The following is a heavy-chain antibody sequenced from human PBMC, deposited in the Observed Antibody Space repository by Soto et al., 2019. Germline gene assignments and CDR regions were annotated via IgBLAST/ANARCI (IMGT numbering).Heavy chain of an antibody. J-gene: IGHJ4*02. Sequence: EVQLVESGGGLVQPGGSLRLSCAASGFTFSSYSMNWVRQAPGKGLEWVSYISSSSTIYYADSVKGRFTISRDNAKNSLYLQMNSLRAEDTAVYYCARSNPPFNGIGFDYWGQGTLVTVSS. CDR3: ARSNPPFNGIGFDY. D-gene: IGHD1-26*01. CDR2: ISSSSTI. CDR1: GFTFSSYS. V-gene: IGHV3-48*01.